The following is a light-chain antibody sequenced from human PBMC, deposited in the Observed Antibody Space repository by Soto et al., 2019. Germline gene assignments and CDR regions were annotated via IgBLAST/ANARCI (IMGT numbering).Light chain of an antibody. CDR2: RNN. CDR1: SSNIGSNY. V-gene: IGLV1-47*01. CDR3: AAWDDSLSGSYV. Sequence: QSVLTQPPSASGTPGQRVTISCSGSSSNIGSNYVYWYQQLPGTAPKVLIYRNNQRPSGVPDRFSGSKSGTSASLAISGLRSEDEAYYYCAAWDDSLSGSYVFGKGTKLTVL. J-gene: IGLJ1*01.